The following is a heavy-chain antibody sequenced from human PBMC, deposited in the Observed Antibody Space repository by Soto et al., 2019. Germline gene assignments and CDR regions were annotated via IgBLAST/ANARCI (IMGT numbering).Heavy chain of an antibody. D-gene: IGHD2-21*02. CDR3: ATDPVAVTGSFIDS. Sequence: GGSLRLSRAASGFTFSAYAFHWDRQAAGKGLEWLSVISYDGRETHYAASVEGRFIISRDSSKKAAYLQMNSLRGDDTAVYFCATDPVAVTGSFIDSWGQGTLVTVSS. J-gene: IGHJ4*02. V-gene: IGHV3-30-3*01. CDR1: GFTFSAYA. CDR2: ISYDGRET.